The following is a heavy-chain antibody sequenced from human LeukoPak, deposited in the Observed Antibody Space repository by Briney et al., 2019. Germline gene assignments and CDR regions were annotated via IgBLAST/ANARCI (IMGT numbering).Heavy chain of an antibody. CDR3: ARHLPYSGSSGHYYLNWFDP. Sequence: SETLSLTCTVSGGSISSSGAYWSWIRQPPGRGLEWIGSIYYSGITYYNPSLKSRVTISVDTSRNLFSLKLSSVTAADTAVYYCARHLPYSGSSGHYYLNWFDPWGQGTLVTVSS. CDR2: IYYSGIT. V-gene: IGHV4-39*01. D-gene: IGHD3-22*01. J-gene: IGHJ5*02. CDR1: GGSISSSGAY.